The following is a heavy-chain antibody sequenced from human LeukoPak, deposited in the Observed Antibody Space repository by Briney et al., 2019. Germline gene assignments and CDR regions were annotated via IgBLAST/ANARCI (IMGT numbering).Heavy chain of an antibody. CDR2: MNPNSGNT. D-gene: IGHD5-18*01. CDR1: GYTFTSYD. Sequence: GASVKVSCKASGYTFTSYDINWVRQATGQGLEWMGWMNPNSGNTGYAQKFQGRVTMTRNTSISTAYMELNSLRSEDTALYYCARYSYGQGCFDPWGQGTLVTVSS. V-gene: IGHV1-8*01. J-gene: IGHJ5*02. CDR3: ARYSYGQGCFDP.